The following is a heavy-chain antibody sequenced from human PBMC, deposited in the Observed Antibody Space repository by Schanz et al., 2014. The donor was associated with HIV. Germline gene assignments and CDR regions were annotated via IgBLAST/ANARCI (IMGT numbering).Heavy chain of an antibody. CDR3: TREGNYYGGSGPGH. D-gene: IGHD2-21*01. J-gene: IGHJ4*02. CDR1: GFTFSNYA. Sequence: EVQLLESGGGSVQPGGSLRLSCAASGFTFSNYAMSWVRQAPGKGLEWVAVINWNGDTTYYADSVKGRFTISRDNSNNVLFLHMPTLRAEDTATYYCTREGNYYGGSGPGHWGQGALVSVSS. CDR2: INWNGDTT. V-gene: IGHV3-23*01.